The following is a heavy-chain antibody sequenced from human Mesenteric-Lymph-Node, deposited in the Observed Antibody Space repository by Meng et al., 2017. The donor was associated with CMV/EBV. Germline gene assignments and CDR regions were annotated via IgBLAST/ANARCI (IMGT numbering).Heavy chain of an antibody. Sequence: GESLKISCAVSGFTFSSSWMSWVRQAPGKGLEWVANIKEDGSEKYYMDSVKGRFTISRDNAKNTLFLQMNRLRAEDTAVYYCARDYRYYDILTGYYGYYYGMDVWGQGTTVTVSS. CDR1: GFTFSSSW. J-gene: IGHJ6*02. V-gene: IGHV3-7*01. CDR2: IKEDGSEK. D-gene: IGHD3-9*01. CDR3: ARDYRYYDILTGYYGYYYGMDV.